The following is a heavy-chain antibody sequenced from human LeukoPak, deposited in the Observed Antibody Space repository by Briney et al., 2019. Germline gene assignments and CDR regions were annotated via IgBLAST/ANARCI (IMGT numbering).Heavy chain of an antibody. CDR3: AKDLSSGSYYLNAFDI. CDR1: GFTFSSYE. D-gene: IGHD1-26*01. Sequence: GGSLRLSCAASGFTFSSYEMNWVRQAPGKGLEWVSYISSSGSTIYYADSVKGRFTISRDNSKNTLYLQMNSLRAEDTAVYYCAKDLSSGSYYLNAFDIWGQGTMVTVSS. J-gene: IGHJ3*02. CDR2: ISSSGSTI. V-gene: IGHV3-48*03.